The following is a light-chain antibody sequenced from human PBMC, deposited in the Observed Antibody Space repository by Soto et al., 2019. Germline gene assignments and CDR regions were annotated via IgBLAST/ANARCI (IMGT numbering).Light chain of an antibody. Sequence: DIQMTQSPSSLSASVGDRVTITCQASQDIRKYLNWYQQKPGKAPNLLIYDTSNLETGVPSRFSGSGSGTDFILTISSLHPEDFATYYCQQSYSTPLTFGGGTKVDIK. J-gene: IGKJ4*01. CDR3: QQSYSTPLT. CDR1: QDIRKY. CDR2: DTS. V-gene: IGKV1-39*01.